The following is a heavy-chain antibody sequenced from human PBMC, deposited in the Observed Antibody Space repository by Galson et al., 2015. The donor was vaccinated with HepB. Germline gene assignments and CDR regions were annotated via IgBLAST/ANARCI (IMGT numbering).Heavy chain of an antibody. CDR1: GFTFSSYG. Sequence: SLRLSCAASGFTFSSYGMHWVRQAPGKGLEWVAVISYDGSNKYYADSVKGRFTISRDNSKNTLYLQMNSLRAEDTAVYYCAKDLSPANYYDSSGYYGPSFDYWGQGTLVTVSS. CDR2: ISYDGSNK. V-gene: IGHV3-30*18. CDR3: AKDLSPANYYDSSGYYGPSFDY. J-gene: IGHJ4*02. D-gene: IGHD3-22*01.